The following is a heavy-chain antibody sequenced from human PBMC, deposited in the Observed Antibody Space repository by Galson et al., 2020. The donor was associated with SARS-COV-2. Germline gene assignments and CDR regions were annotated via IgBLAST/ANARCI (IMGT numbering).Heavy chain of an antibody. J-gene: IGHJ6*03. V-gene: IGHV3-74*01. CDR1: GFTSNSYS. Sequence: GGSLRLSCAASGFTSNSYSMHWVRQAPGKGLVWVSRIKSDGSTTTYADSVKGRFTISRDNAKNTLYLQMNSLRAEDTAVYYCVRRSYMDVWGKGTTVTVSS. CDR3: VRRSYMDV. CDR2: IKSDGSTT.